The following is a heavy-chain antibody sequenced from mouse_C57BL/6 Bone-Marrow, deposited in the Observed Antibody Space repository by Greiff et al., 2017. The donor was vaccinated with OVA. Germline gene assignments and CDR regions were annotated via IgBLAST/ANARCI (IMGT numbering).Heavy chain of an antibody. Sequence: VHVKQSVAELVRPGASVKLSCTASGFNIKNTYMHWVKQRPEQGLEWIGRIDTANGNTKYAPKFQGKATITADTSSNTAYLQLSSLTSEDTAIDYCASNYFFDYWGQGTTLTVSS. CDR1: GFNIKNTY. J-gene: IGHJ2*01. CDR2: IDTANGNT. CDR3: ASNYFFDY. V-gene: IGHV14-3*01.